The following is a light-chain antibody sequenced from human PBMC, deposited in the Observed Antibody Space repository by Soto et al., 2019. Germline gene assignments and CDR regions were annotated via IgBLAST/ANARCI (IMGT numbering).Light chain of an antibody. CDR2: LGS. CDR1: QSLLHSNGYNY. J-gene: IGKJ1*01. Sequence: DIVMTQSPLSLPVTPGEPASISCRSSQSLLHSNGYNYLDWYLQKPGQSPQLLIYLGSNRASGVPDRFSGSGSGTDFTLKISRVEAEDVGVYYCMQPLQPPRTFGQGTKVDIK. CDR3: MQPLQPPRT. V-gene: IGKV2-28*01.